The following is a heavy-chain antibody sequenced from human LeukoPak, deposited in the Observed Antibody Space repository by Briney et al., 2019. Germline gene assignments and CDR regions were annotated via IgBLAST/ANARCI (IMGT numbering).Heavy chain of an antibody. Sequence: SETLSLTCAVYGGSFSGYYWSWIRQPPGKGLEWIGEINHSGSTNYNPSLKSRVTISVDTSKNQFSLKLSSVTAADTAVYYCARDRHITIFGVVPHRWFDPWGQGTLVTVSS. J-gene: IGHJ5*02. CDR2: INHSGST. CDR3: ARDRHITIFGVVPHRWFDP. D-gene: IGHD3-3*01. V-gene: IGHV4-34*01. CDR1: GGSFSGYY.